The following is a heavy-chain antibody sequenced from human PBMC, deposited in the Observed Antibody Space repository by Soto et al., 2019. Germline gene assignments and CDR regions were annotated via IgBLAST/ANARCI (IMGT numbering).Heavy chain of an antibody. V-gene: IGHV3-23*01. J-gene: IGHJ5*01. Sequence: GGSLRLSCAASGFTFSRYAMSWVRQAPGKGLEWVSTFSGPGGGTSYAGSVKGRFTISRDNFKSTLYLQMSGLRAEDTAVYYCAKGKISTTTFNSFDSWGQGTLVTVSS. CDR1: GFTFSRYA. CDR3: AKGKISTTTFNSFDS. CDR2: FSGPGGGT. D-gene: IGHD1-26*01.